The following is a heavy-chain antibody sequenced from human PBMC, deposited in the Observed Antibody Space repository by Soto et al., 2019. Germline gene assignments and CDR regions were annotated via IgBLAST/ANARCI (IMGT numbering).Heavy chain of an antibody. CDR3: ARYGYSGNPYYFDD. J-gene: IGHJ4*02. CDR1: GGSISSSSYY. V-gene: IGHV4-61*01. Sequence: ETLSLTCTVSGGSISSSSYYWSWIRQPPGKGLEWIGYIYYTGSTNYNPSLKSRVTISIDTSKNQFSLKLNSVTAADTAMYYCARYGYSGNPYYFDDWGQGTLVTVSS. D-gene: IGHD5-12*01. CDR2: IYYTGST.